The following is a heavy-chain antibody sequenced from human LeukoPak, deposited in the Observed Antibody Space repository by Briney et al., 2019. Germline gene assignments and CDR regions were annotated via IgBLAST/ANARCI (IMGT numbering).Heavy chain of an antibody. D-gene: IGHD2-15*01. CDR2: ISGSGGST. V-gene: IGHV3-23*01. Sequence: GRSLRLSCSASGFTFSSYAMHWVRQAAGKGLKWVSTISGSGGSTYYADSVKGRFTVSRDNSEDTLYLQMNSLRAEDTAVYYCAKYCSGISCYSGLYWGQGSLVTVAS. CDR1: GFTFSSYA. CDR3: AKYCSGISCYSGLY. J-gene: IGHJ4*02.